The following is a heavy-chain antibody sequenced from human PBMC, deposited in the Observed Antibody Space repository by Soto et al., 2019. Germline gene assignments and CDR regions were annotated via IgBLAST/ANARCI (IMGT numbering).Heavy chain of an antibody. V-gene: IGHV1-69*06. CDR2: ISPIYNAA. J-gene: IGHJ3*02. CDR1: GGNFGDYV. CDR3: ARDWSAGTFYGAFDM. D-gene: IGHD3-3*01. Sequence: QVELKQSGAEVKRPGSSVRVSCEASGGNFGDYVVSWLRQAPGQGPEWMGGISPIYNAANYARNFRGRLTITADKSTTTAYMDLVSLRSEDTDIYYCARDWSAGTFYGAFDMWGQGTKV.